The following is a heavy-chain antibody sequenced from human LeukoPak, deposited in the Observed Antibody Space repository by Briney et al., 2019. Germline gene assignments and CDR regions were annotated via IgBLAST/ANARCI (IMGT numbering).Heavy chain of an antibody. J-gene: IGHJ6*02. CDR3: AGGNCSSTSCYENEVDYYGMDV. CDR2: ISSSSSSYI. D-gene: IGHD2-2*01. CDR1: GFTFSSYS. V-gene: IGHV3-21*01. Sequence: GGSLRLSCAASGFTFSSYSMNWVRQAPGKGLEWVSSISSSSSSYIYYADSVKGRFTISRDNAKNSLYLQMNSLRAEDTAVYYCAGGNCSSTSCYENEVDYYGMDVWGQGTTVTVSS.